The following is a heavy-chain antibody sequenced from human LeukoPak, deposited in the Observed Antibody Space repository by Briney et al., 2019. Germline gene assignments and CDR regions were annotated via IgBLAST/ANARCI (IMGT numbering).Heavy chain of an antibody. V-gene: IGHV4-34*01. D-gene: IGHD2-8*02. Sequence: PSETLSLTCAVYGGSFSGYYWSWIRQPPGKGLGWIGEINHSGSTNYNPSLKSRVTISVDTSKNQFSLKLSSVTAADTAVYYCARGSGYWAWGQGTLVTVSS. CDR1: GGSFSGYY. CDR2: INHSGST. CDR3: ARGSGYWA. J-gene: IGHJ5*02.